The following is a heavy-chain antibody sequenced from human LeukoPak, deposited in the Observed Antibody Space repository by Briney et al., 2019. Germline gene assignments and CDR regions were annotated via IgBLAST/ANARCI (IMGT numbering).Heavy chain of an antibody. CDR2: IYYSGST. V-gene: IGHV4-39*01. J-gene: IGHJ4*02. CDR1: GGSISNNNYY. CDR3: AKDARDGYNPFDY. D-gene: IGHD5-24*01. Sequence: SETLSLTCTVSGGSISNNNYYWGWLRQPPGTGLEWIGTIYYSGSTYYNPSLKSRVTISVDTSKNQFSLKLSSVTAADTAVYYCAKDARDGYNPFDYWGQGTLVTVSS.